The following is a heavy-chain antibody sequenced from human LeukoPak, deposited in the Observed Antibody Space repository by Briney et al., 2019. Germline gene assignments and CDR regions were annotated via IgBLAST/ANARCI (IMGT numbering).Heavy chain of an antibody. CDR3: VGDPPNSGYAFQV. V-gene: IGHV3-23*01. CDR1: GFTFGNYA. CDR2: ISGTGSST. Sequence: PGGSLRLSCEASGFTFGNYAMNWVRQAPGKGLEWVSTISGTGSSTYYADSVKGRFTISRDNSKNMVYLQMNSLRAEDTALYYCVGDPPNSGYAFQVWGHGTVVTVSS. J-gene: IGHJ3*01. D-gene: IGHD3-22*01.